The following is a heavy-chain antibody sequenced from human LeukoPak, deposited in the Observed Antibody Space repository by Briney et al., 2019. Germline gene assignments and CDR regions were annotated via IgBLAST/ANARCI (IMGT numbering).Heavy chain of an antibody. CDR2: IRNKANSYTT. V-gene: IGHV3-72*01. Sequence: GGSLRLSCAASGFTFSDHYMDWVRLAPGKGLEWVGRIRNKANSYTTEYAASVKGRFTISRDESKNSLYLRMNSLRSEDTALYYCTRVRLGAATRYFDYWGQGTLVTVSS. D-gene: IGHD1-26*01. CDR1: GFTFSDHY. J-gene: IGHJ4*02. CDR3: TRVRLGAATRYFDY.